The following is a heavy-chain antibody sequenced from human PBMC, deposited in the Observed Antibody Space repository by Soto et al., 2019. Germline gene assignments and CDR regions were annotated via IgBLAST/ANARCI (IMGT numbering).Heavy chain of an antibody. J-gene: IGHJ4*02. CDR1: GGSISSGGYY. CDR3: ARGTGYYSPHFDY. V-gene: IGHV4-31*02. D-gene: IGHD3-9*01. CDR2: IYYSGST. Sequence: SETLSLTXTVSGGSISSGGYYWSWIRQHPGKGLEWIGYIYYSGSTYYNPSLKGRVTISVDTSKNQFSLKLSSVTAADTAVYYCARGTGYYSPHFDYWGQGTLVTVSS.